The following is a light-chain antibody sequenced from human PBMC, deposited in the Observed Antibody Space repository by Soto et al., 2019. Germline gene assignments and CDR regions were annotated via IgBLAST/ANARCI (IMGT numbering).Light chain of an antibody. CDR2: GAS. CDR3: QHYGSSPGYT. Sequence: EIVLTQSPGTLSLSPGERATLSCRASQSVSSSYLAWYRQKPGQAPRLLIYGASRRATGIPDRFSGSGSGTDFTLTISRLEPADFAVYYCQHYGSSPGYTFVQGTKLEIK. J-gene: IGKJ2*01. CDR1: QSVSSSY. V-gene: IGKV3-20*01.